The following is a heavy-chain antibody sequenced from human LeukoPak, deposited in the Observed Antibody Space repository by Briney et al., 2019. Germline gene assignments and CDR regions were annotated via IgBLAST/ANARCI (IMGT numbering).Heavy chain of an antibody. J-gene: IGHJ6*02. V-gene: IGHV3-21*01. CDR3: ARLGDGDPLRFYYYDVDV. D-gene: IGHD4-17*01. CDR1: GFTFSSYT. Sequence: PGGSLRLSCAASGFTFSSYTMNWVRQAPGKGLEWVSSISSSSTYIYYADSVKGRFTISRDNAKNSLYLQMNGLRVEDTAVYYCARLGDGDPLRFYYYDVDVWGQGTTVTVSS. CDR2: ISSSSTYI.